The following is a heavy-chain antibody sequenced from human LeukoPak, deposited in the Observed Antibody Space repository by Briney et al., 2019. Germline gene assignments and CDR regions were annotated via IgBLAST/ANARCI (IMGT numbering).Heavy chain of an antibody. CDR1: GFTFSSYS. CDR3: ASNYDFWSGPDY. CDR2: ISSSSSYI. D-gene: IGHD3-3*01. Sequence: GGSLRLSCAASGFTFSSYSMNWVRQAPGKGLEWVSSISSSSSYIYYADSVKGRFTISRDNAKNSLYLQMNSLRAEDTAVYYCASNYDFWSGPDYWGQGTLVTVSS. V-gene: IGHV3-21*01. J-gene: IGHJ4*02.